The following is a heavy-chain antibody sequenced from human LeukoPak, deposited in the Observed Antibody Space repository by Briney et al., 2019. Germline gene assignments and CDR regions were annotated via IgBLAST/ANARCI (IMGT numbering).Heavy chain of an antibody. J-gene: IGHJ6*03. CDR3: ARVGSSGWAPGENYYYYMDV. D-gene: IGHD6-19*01. Sequence: GASVKVSCKASGYTFTSYGISWVRQAPGQGLEWMGWISAYNGNTNYAQKLQGRVTMTTDTSTSTAYMELRSLRSDDTAVYYCARVGSSGWAPGENYYYYMDVWGKGTTVTVSS. V-gene: IGHV1-18*01. CDR2: ISAYNGNT. CDR1: GYTFTSYG.